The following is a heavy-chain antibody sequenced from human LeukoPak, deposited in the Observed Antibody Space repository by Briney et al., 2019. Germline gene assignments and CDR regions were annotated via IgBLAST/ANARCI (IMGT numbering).Heavy chain of an antibody. CDR2: TYPGDAST. Sequence: GESLKTSCKGSGYTFPCYWIGWVRQRPGKGLEGIAITYPGDASTTYSPSFQGQVTISDDKFRTVYLQWSSLKASDTAMYYCVRLITFWGYCGNTGYYF. V-gene: IGHV5-51*01. CDR3: VRLITFWGYCGNTGYYF. D-gene: IGHD4-23*01. J-gene: IGHJ4*01. CDR1: GYTFPCYW.